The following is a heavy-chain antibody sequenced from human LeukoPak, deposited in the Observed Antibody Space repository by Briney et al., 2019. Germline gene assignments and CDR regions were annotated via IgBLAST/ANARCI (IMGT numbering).Heavy chain of an antibody. CDR1: GFTLSNHA. D-gene: IGHD2-2*03. CDR3: ARVDDLDAFDI. Sequence: PGGSLRLSCVTSGFTLSNHAMHWVRQGPGKGLEWVAVISDDGSSKFYADSVKGRFTISRDNSKNTLFLQINSLRPEDTAVYYCARVDDLDAFDIWGQGTLVTVSS. V-gene: IGHV3-30*04. J-gene: IGHJ3*02. CDR2: ISDDGSSK.